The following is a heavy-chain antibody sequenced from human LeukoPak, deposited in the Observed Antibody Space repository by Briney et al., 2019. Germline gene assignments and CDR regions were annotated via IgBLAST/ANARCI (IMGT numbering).Heavy chain of an antibody. V-gene: IGHV3-23*01. CDR3: AKDSRRDGYNYQRY. Sequence: GGSLRLSCAASGFTFSSYAMSWVRQAPGKGLEWVSAISGSGGSTYYADSVKGRFTISRDNSKNTLYLQMNSLRAEDTAVYYCAKDSRRDGYNYQRYWGQGTLVTVSS. D-gene: IGHD5-24*01. CDR1: GFTFSSYA. CDR2: ISGSGGST. J-gene: IGHJ4*02.